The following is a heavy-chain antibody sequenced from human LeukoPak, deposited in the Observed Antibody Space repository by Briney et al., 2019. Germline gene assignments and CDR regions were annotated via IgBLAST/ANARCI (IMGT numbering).Heavy chain of an antibody. V-gene: IGHV3-7*01. CDR1: GFTFSSYW. CDR2: IKQDGSEK. Sequence: GGSLRLSCAASGFTFSSYWMSWARQAPGKGLEWVANIKQDGSEKYYVDSVKGRFTISRDNAKNSLYLQMNSLRAEDTAVYYCARVLLVNRFDPWGQGTLVTVFS. J-gene: IGHJ5*02. CDR3: ARVLLVNRFDP. D-gene: IGHD3-3*01.